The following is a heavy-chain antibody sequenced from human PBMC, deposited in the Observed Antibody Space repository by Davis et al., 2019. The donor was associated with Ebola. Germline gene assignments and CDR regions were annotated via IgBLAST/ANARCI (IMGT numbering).Heavy chain of an antibody. J-gene: IGHJ6*02. Sequence: GESLKISCAASGFTFSSYAMSWVRQAPGKGLGWVSAISGSGGSTYYADSVKGRFTISRDDSKNTAYLQMNSLKTEDTAVYYCSAWITMVQGVIGRNGMDVWGQGTTVTVSS. CDR2: ISGSGGST. V-gene: IGHV3-23*01. D-gene: IGHD3-10*01. CDR1: GFTFSSYA. CDR3: SAWITMVQGVIGRNGMDV.